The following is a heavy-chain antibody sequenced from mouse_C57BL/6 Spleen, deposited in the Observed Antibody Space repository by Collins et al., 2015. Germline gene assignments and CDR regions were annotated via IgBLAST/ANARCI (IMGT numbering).Heavy chain of an antibody. CDR1: GYTFTDYS. V-gene: IGHV9-2-1*01. J-gene: IGHJ3*01. Sequence: QIQLVQSGPELKKPGETVKISCKASGYTFTDYSMHWVKQAPGKGLKWMGWINTETGEPTYADDFKGRFAFSLETSASTAYLRINNLKNEDTATYFCASLIYYDYGFAYWGQGTLVTVSA. CDR3: ASLIYYDYGFAY. D-gene: IGHD2-4*01. CDR2: INTETGEP.